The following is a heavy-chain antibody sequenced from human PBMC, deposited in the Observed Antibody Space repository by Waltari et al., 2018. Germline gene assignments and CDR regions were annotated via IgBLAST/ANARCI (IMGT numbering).Heavy chain of an antibody. Sequence: DILSLTCAVSGGSISAYYWNWIRQAPGKGLEWIGYIFGGTGSTSYNPSLKSRVTISIDTSKNQYSLKLSSVTAAETAVYYCANHISGMTNYWGQGVLVTVSS. CDR1: GGSISAYY. CDR2: IFGGTGST. J-gene: IGHJ4*02. D-gene: IGHD1-20*01. CDR3: ANHISGMTNY. V-gene: IGHV4-59*07.